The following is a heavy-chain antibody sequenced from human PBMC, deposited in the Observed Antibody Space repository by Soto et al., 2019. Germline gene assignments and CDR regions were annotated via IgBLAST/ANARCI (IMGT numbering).Heavy chain of an antibody. CDR2: IWYDGSNT. Sequence: GGSLRLSCAASGFIFSSFGMHWVRQAPGKGLEWVAHIWYDGSNTYYADSVKGRFTISRDNSRNTLYLQMNSLRAEDTAVYHCVRDLLGSGGHFDYGGKGTLVTVSS. D-gene: IGHD7-27*01. J-gene: IGHJ4*02. CDR1: GFIFSSFG. V-gene: IGHV3-33*01. CDR3: VRDLLGSGGHFDY.